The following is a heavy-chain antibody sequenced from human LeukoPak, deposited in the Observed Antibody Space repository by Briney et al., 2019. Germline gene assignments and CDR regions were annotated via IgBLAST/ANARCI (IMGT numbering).Heavy chain of an antibody. V-gene: IGHV3-53*01. Sequence: GGSLRLSWAASGFTVSSNYMSWVRQAPGKGLEWVSVIYSGGSTYYADSVKGRFTISRDNSKNTLYLQMNSLRAEDTAVYYCARDLPSYDYVWGSYRHDAFDIWGQGTMVTVSS. J-gene: IGHJ3*02. D-gene: IGHD3-16*02. CDR3: ARDLPSYDYVWGSYRHDAFDI. CDR2: IYSGGST. CDR1: GFTVSSNY.